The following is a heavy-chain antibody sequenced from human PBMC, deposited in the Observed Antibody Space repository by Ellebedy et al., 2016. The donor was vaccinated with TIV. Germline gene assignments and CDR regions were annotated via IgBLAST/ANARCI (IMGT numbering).Heavy chain of an antibody. Sequence: GSLRLSCTVSGGSISSSPYYWGWIRQSPGKKLEWIGTIYYGGNTYYNPSLKSRVTISVDTSKSQFSLKLSSVTAADTAVYYCARWSGELLYVRWFDPWGQGTLVTVST. J-gene: IGHJ5*02. CDR3: ARWSGELLYVRWFDP. D-gene: IGHD3-10*01. V-gene: IGHV4-39*01. CDR2: IYYGGNT. CDR1: GGSISSSPYY.